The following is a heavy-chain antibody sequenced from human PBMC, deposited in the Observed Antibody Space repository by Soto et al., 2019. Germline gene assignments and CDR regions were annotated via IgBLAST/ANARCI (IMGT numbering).Heavy chain of an antibody. J-gene: IGHJ4*02. CDR3: ARAHDFWSPYCFDN. CDR2: INAGNGNT. CDR1: GYSFTSSS. Sequence: ASVKVSCKASGYSFTSSSKHWVRQAPGQRLQWMGWINAGNGNTKYSKKLQGRVTITRDTAAYTAYMDLISLRSEDTAVYYCARAHDFWSPYCFDNWGQGTLVTVSS. D-gene: IGHD3-3*01. V-gene: IGHV1-3*01.